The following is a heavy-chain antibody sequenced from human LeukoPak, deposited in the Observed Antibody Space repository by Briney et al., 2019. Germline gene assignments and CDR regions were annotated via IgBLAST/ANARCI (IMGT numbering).Heavy chain of an antibody. J-gene: IGHJ4*02. D-gene: IGHD1-1*01. V-gene: IGHV3-33*01. CDR1: GFIFKNYG. Sequence: GGSLRLSCAASGFIFKNYGMHWVCQAPGKGLEWVAVIWFEESHKYYRDSVEGRFIVSRDNSKNTLYLQMNSLRAEDTAVYYCARDPTTTTGPLDYWGRGTQVTVSS. CDR3: ARDPTTTTGPLDY. CDR2: IWFEESHK.